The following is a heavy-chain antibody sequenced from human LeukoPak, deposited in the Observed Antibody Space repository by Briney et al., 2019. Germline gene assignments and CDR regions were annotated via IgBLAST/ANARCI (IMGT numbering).Heavy chain of an antibody. CDR3: ARDMETRSSQMMGY. D-gene: IGHD6-6*01. J-gene: IGHJ1*01. CDR1: GFTFTSCS. CDR2: ISSSSSYI. Sequence: GGSLRLTCAASGFTFTSCSMNCVRQAPGKGLEWVSSISSSSSYIYYADSVKGRFTITRDNAKNSLYLQVNSLRAEDTAVYYCARDMETRSSQMMGYWGHGNVVTVSS. V-gene: IGHV3-21*01.